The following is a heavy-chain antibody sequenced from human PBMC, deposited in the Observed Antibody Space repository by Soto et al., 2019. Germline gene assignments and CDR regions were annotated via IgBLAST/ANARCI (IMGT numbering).Heavy chain of an antibody. V-gene: IGHV1-18*01. CDR1: GYTFTSYG. CDR3: ARDPHLIAVAPGAGDAFDI. J-gene: IGHJ3*02. D-gene: IGHD6-19*01. Sequence: GASVKASCTDSGYTFTSYGISCVRQAPRQGLEWMGWISAYNGNTNYAQKLQGRVTMTTDTSTSTAYMELRSLRSDDTAVYYCARDPHLIAVAPGAGDAFDIWGQGTMVTVSS. CDR2: ISAYNGNT.